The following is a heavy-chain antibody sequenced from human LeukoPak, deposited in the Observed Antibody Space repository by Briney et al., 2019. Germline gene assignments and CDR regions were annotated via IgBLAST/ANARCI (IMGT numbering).Heavy chain of an antibody. Sequence: GSLRLSCTASGFTFNNYAMTWIRQPPGKGLEWIGEINHSGSTNYNPSLKSRVTISVDTSKNQFSLKLSSVTAADTAVYYCARGRESGWLQSYYFDYWGQGTLVTVSS. V-gene: IGHV4-34*01. CDR2: INHSGST. J-gene: IGHJ4*02. CDR1: GFTFNNYA. CDR3: ARGRESGWLQSYYFDY. D-gene: IGHD5-24*01.